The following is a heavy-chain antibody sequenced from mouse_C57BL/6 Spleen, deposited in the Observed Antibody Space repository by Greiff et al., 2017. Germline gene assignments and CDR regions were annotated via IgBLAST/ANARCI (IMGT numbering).Heavy chain of an antibody. CDR3: AREGDYGAWFAY. CDR2: IYPGSGST. CDR1: GYTFTSYW. Sequence: QVQLKQPGAELVKPGASVKMSCKASGYTFTSYWITWVKQRPGQGLEWIGDIYPGSGSTNYNEKFKSKATLTVDTSSSTAYMQLSSLTSEDSAVXYCAREGDYGAWFAYWGQGTLVTVSA. D-gene: IGHD2-4*01. J-gene: IGHJ3*01. V-gene: IGHV1-55*01.